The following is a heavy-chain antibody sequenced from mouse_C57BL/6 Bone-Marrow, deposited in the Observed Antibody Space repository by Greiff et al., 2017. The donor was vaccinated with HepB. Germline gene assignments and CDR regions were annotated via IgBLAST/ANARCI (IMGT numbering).Heavy chain of an antibody. J-gene: IGHJ2*01. CDR3: ARSYYYLYYFDY. CDR2: INPYNGDT. V-gene: IGHV1-20*01. CDR1: GYSFTGYF. D-gene: IGHD1-1*01. Sequence: EVHLVESGPELVKPGDSVKISCKASGYSFTGYFMNWVMQSHGKSLEWIGRINPYNGDTFYNQKFKGKATLTVDKSSSTAHMELRSLTSEDSAVYYCARSYYYLYYFDYWGQGTTLTVSS.